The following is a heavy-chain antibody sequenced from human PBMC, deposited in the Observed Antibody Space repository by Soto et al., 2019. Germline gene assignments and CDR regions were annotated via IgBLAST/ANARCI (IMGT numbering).Heavy chain of an antibody. J-gene: IGHJ4*02. CDR3: AHFDWFIDY. CDR2: ISGSGAST. V-gene: IGHV3-23*01. CDR1: GFPFSSYW. Sequence: GGSLRLSCAASGFPFSSYWMHWVRQAPGKGLEWVSAISGSGASTYYADSVKGRFTISRDNSKNTLYLQMNSLRAEDTAVYYCAHFDWFIDYWGQGTLVTVSS. D-gene: IGHD3-9*01.